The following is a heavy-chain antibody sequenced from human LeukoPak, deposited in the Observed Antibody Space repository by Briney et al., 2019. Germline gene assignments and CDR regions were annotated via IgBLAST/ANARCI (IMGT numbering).Heavy chain of an antibody. CDR1: GGSISSYY. CDR3: ARARDFWSGYLGY. Sequence: PSQTLSLTCTVSGGSISSYYWSWIRQPPGKGLEWIGYIYYSGSTNYNPSLRSRVTISVDTSKNQFSLKLSPVTAADTAVYYCARARDFWSGYLGYWGQGTLVTVSS. V-gene: IGHV4-59*01. CDR2: IYYSGST. J-gene: IGHJ4*02. D-gene: IGHD3-3*01.